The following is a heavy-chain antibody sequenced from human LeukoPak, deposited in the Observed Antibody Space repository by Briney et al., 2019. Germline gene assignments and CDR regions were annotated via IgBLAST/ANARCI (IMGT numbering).Heavy chain of an antibody. CDR2: INHSGST. CDR3: ARAGLGYCSGGGCYWFDP. V-gene: IGHV4-34*01. D-gene: IGHD2-15*01. CDR1: GGSFSGYY. J-gene: IGHJ5*02. Sequence: SETLSLTCAVYGGSFSGYYWSWIRQPPGKGLEWIGEINHSGSTNYNPSLKSRVTISVDTSKNQFSLKLSSVTAADAAVYYCARAGLGYCSGGGCYWFDPWGQGTLVTVSS.